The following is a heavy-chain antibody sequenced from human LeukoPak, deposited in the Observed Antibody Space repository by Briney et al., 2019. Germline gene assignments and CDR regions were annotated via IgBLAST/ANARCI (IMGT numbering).Heavy chain of an antibody. Sequence: SQTLSLTCTVSGGSISSGSYYWSWIRQPAGKGLEWIGRIYTSGSTNYNPSLKSRVTISVDTSKNQFSLKLSSVTAADTAVYYCARAGWGRDPSKLGFDPWGQGTLVTVSS. CDR2: IYTSGST. V-gene: IGHV4-61*02. CDR3: ARAGWGRDPSKLGFDP. D-gene: IGHD2-21*02. J-gene: IGHJ5*02. CDR1: GGSISSGSYY.